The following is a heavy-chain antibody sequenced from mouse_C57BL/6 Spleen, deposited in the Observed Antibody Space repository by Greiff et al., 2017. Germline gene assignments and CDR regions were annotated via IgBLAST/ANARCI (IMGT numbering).Heavy chain of an antibody. CDR3: AKLAYYSNPYAMDY. CDR2: IWGDGST. D-gene: IGHD2-5*01. V-gene: IGHV2-3*01. CDR1: GFSLTSYG. Sequence: VKLMESGPGLVAPSQSLSITCTVSGFSLTSYGVSWVRQPPGKGLAWLGVIWGDGSTNYHSALISRLSISKDKSKSQGFLKLNSLQTDDTATYDGAKLAYYSNPYAMDYWGQGTSVTVAS. J-gene: IGHJ4*01.